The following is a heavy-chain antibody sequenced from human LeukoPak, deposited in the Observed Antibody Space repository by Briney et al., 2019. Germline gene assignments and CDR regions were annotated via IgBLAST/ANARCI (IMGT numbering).Heavy chain of an antibody. CDR1: GGSISSGGYY. V-gene: IGHV4-31*03. D-gene: IGHD2-15*01. J-gene: IGHJ6*04. CDR2: IYYSGST. CDR3: ARAAVAATRHSPGRYYYYGMDV. Sequence: SETLSLTCTVSGGSISSGGYYWSWIRQHPGKGLEWIGYIYYSGSTYYNPSLKSRVTISVDTSKNQFSLKLSSVTAADTAVYYCARAAVAATRHSPGRYYYYGMDVWGKGTTVTVSS.